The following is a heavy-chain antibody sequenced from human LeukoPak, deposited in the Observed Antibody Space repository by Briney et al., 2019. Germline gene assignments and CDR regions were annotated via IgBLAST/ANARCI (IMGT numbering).Heavy chain of an antibody. Sequence: WESLSLTCSVSGGSLSSITYNCGWLRQTPGKGLEWIVNMYYSGSTYYNPSLQSRVTISVDRCKNQLFLKVTSVTAANTAFYNGARGVGFPMVRGVGYFDLWGRGTLVTVSS. D-gene: IGHD3-10*01. CDR2: MYYSGST. V-gene: IGHV4-39*07. J-gene: IGHJ2*01. CDR3: ARGVGFPMVRGVGYFDL. CDR1: GGSLSSITYN.